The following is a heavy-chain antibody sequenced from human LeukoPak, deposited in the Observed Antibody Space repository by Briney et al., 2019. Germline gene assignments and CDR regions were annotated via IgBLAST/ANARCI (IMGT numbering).Heavy chain of an antibody. D-gene: IGHD3-10*01. V-gene: IGHV1-3*01. J-gene: IGHJ5*02. Sequence: EALVKVSCKASGYTFTSYAMHWVRQAPGQRLEWMGWINAGDGNTKYSQKFQGRVTITRDTSASTAYMELSSLRSEDTAVYYCAREPLWFGTQGVWFDPWGQGTLVTVSS. CDR2: INAGDGNT. CDR1: GYTFTSYA. CDR3: AREPLWFGTQGVWFDP.